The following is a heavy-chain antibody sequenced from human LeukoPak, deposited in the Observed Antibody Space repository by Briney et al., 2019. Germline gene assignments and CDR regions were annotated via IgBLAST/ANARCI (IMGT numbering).Heavy chain of an antibody. CDR1: GGSISNTSYY. CDR2: IYYSGST. D-gene: IGHD3-22*01. CDR3: ARRYDSSGYYPYYFDY. Sequence: PSETLSLTCTVSGGSISNTSYYWGWIRQPPGKGLEWIGSIYYSGSTYYNPSLKSRVTISVDTSKNQFSLKLSSVTAADTAVYYCARRYDSSGYYPYYFDYWGQGTLVTVSS. J-gene: IGHJ4*02. V-gene: IGHV4-39*01.